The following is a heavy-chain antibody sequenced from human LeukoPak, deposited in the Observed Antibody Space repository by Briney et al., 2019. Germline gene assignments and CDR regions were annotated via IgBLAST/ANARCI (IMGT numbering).Heavy chain of an antibody. CDR3: ARGHRYCSGGSCRYYFDY. D-gene: IGHD2-15*01. CDR2: MNPNSGNT. Sequence: GASVKVSCKASGYTFTNYGINWVRQATGQGLEWMGWMNPNSGNTGYAQKFQGRVTMTRNTSVSTAYMELSSLRSEDTAVYYCARGHRYCSGGSCRYYFDYWGQGTLVTVSS. V-gene: IGHV1-8*02. J-gene: IGHJ4*02. CDR1: GYTFTNYG.